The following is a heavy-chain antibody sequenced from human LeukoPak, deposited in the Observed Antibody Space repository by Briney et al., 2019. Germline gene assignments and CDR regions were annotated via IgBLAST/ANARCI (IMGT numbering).Heavy chain of an antibody. J-gene: IGHJ4*02. CDR3: ARTDLRGVTARDY. CDR1: GGTFSSYA. D-gene: IGHD3-10*01. Sequence: SVKVSCKASGGTFSSYAISWVRQAPGQGLEWMGGIIPIFGTANYAQKFQGRVTITADESTSTAYMELSSLRSEDPAVYYCARTDLRGVTARDYWGQGTLVTVSS. V-gene: IGHV1-69*01. CDR2: IIPIFGTA.